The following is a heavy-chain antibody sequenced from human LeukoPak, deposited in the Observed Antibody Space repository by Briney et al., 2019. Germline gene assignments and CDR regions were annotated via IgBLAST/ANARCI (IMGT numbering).Heavy chain of an antibody. CDR2: INHSGST. D-gene: IGHD3-9*01. Sequence: SETLSLTCAVYGGSFSGYYWSWIRQPPGKGLEWIGEINHSGSTNYNPSLKSRVTISVDTSKNQFSLKLSSVTAADTAVYYCATSADYDILTGMTATAPFQHWGQGTLVTVSS. CDR3: ATSADYDILTGMTATAPFQH. V-gene: IGHV4-34*01. J-gene: IGHJ1*01. CDR1: GGSFSGYY.